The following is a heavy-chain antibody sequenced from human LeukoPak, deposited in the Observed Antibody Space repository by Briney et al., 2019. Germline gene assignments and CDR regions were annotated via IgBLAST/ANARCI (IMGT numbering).Heavy chain of an antibody. J-gene: IGHJ6*02. CDR2: IIPIFGTA. Sequence: SVKVSCKASGGTFSSCAISWVRQAPGQGLEWMGGIIPIFGTANYAQKFQGRVTITADESTSTAYMELSSLRSEDTAVYYCARVNEGRVPAAMGGSMGPDYYYGMDVWGQGTTVTVSS. CDR3: ARVNEGRVPAAMGGSMGPDYYYGMDV. CDR1: GGTFSSCA. D-gene: IGHD2-2*01. V-gene: IGHV1-69*01.